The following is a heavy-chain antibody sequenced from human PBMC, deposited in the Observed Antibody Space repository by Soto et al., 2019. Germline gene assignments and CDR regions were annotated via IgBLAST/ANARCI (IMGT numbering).Heavy chain of an antibody. J-gene: IGHJ6*02. D-gene: IGHD2-2*02. CDR3: ERDIVVVPRGIHRHYGLDV. CDR2: ISNTGNTI. Sequence: PGGSLRLSCAASGFPFSDYQLNWVRQAPGKGLEWISYISNTGNTIYYADSVKGRFTISRDNAKNSLFLQMNSLRAEDTAMYYCERDIVVVPRGIHRHYGLDVWGQGTTVTVSS. CDR1: GFPFSDYQ. V-gene: IGHV3-48*03.